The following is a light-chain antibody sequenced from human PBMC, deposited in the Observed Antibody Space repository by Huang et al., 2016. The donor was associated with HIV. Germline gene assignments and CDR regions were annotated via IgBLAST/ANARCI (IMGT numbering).Light chain of an antibody. CDR3: QQSYSIPWT. Sequence: IQLTQSPSSLPAFVGDRVTIGCRASQFITNYLNWYQQKMGNSPKLLIYSASILQVWVPLRFSTSVSGTNVPLTISSLQSEDFATDYCQQSYSIPWTFGRGTRVEVK. CDR1: QFITNY. V-gene: IGKV1-39*01. J-gene: IGKJ1*01. CDR2: SAS.